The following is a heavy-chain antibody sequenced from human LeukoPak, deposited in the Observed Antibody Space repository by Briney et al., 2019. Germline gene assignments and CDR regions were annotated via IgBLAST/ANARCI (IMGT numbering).Heavy chain of an antibody. D-gene: IGHD1-26*01. CDR1: GGSISSYY. Sequence: KTSETLSLTCTASGGSISSYYWSWIRQPPGKGLEWIGYIYYSGSTNYNPSLKSRVTISVDTSKNQFSLKLSSVTAADTAVYYCARDTEPMLNGRKYYYYGMDVWGQGTTVTVSS. V-gene: IGHV4-59*01. CDR2: IYYSGST. J-gene: IGHJ6*02. CDR3: ARDTEPMLNGRKYYYYGMDV.